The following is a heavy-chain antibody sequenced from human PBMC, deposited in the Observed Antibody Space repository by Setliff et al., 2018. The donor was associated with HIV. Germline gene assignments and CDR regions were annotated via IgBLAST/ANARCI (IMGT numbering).Heavy chain of an antibody. CDR3: ARARRAGSGPKYFQH. D-gene: IGHD2-15*01. J-gene: IGHJ1*01. CDR1: GGSFNGYD. CDR2: INHSGST. V-gene: IGHV4-34*01. Sequence: PSETLSLTCAVYGGSFNGYDWSWIRQPPGKGLEWIGEINHSGSTNYNPYLKGRVTMSVDKSKNQFSLRLSSVTAADTAVYYCARARRAGSGPKYFQHWGQGTLVTVSS.